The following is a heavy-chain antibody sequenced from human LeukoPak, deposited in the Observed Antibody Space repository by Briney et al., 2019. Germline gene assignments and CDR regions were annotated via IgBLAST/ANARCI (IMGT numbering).Heavy chain of an antibody. CDR2: ISSRSSSI. V-gene: IGHV3-21*01. CDR1: GFTFSTYD. J-gene: IGHJ4*02. D-gene: IGHD3-3*01. CDR3: ARDYIAYDPLDY. Sequence: PGGSLRLSCAASGFTFSTYDMKWVRQAPGKGLEWVSSISSRSSSIYYADSVKGRFTISRDNAKNSLYLQMNSLRADDTAVYWCARDYIAYDPLDYWGQGTLVTVSS.